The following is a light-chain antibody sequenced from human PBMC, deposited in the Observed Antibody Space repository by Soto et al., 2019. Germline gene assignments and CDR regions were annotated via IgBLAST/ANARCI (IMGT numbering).Light chain of an antibody. V-gene: IGKV3-20*01. J-gene: IGKJ1*01. CDR1: QSVRTY. CDR3: QQYGSSGT. Sequence: EVVMTQSPGTLSLTPGERAAPSCRASQSVRTYLAWYQVKPGQAPRLLIYDASRRASGVPARFSGSGSGTDFTLTISRLEPEDFAVYYCQQYGSSGTFGQGTKVDIK. CDR2: DAS.